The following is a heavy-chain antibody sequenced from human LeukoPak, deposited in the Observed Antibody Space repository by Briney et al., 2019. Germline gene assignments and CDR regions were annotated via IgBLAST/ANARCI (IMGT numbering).Heavy chain of an antibody. D-gene: IGHD6-19*01. CDR1: GGSISSYY. V-gene: IGHV4-59*01. J-gene: IGHJ6*03. CDR2: IYYSGST. Sequence: PSETLSLTCTVPGGSISSYYWSWIRQPPGKGLEWIGYIYYSGSTNYNPSLKSRVTISVDTSKNQFSLKLSSVTAADTAVYYCARGRSSGWSPLVSYYYMDVWGKGTTVTVSS. CDR3: ARGRSSGWSPLVSYYYMDV.